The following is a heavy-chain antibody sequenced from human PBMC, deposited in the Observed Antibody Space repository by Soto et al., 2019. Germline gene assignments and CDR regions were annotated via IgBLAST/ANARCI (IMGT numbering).Heavy chain of an antibody. J-gene: IGHJ4*02. CDR3: ARDLGGWPDY. CDR2: INAGNGNT. V-gene: IGHV1-3*01. D-gene: IGHD2-15*01. CDR1: GYTFTRYG. Sequence: GASVKVSCKASGYTFTRYGIGWARQAPGQRLEWMGWINAGNGNTKYSQKFQGRVTITRDTSASTAYMELSSLRSEDTAVYYCARDLGGWPDYWGQGTLVTVSS.